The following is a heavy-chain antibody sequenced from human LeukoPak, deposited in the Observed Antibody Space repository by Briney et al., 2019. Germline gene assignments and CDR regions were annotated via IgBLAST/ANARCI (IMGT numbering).Heavy chain of an antibody. CDR2: IYYSGST. D-gene: IGHD4-17*01. CDR1: GGSISSYY. J-gene: IGHJ4*02. V-gene: IGHV4-59*01. CDR3: ARGINDYGENFDY. Sequence: SETLSLTCTVSGGSISSYYWSWLRQPPGKGLEWIGYIYYSGSTNYNPSLKSRVTISVDTSKNQFPLKLSSVTAADTAVYYCARGINDYGENFDYWGQGTLVTVSS.